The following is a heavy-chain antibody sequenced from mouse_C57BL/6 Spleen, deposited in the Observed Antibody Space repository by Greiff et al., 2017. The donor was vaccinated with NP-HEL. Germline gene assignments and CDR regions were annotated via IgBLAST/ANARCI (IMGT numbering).Heavy chain of an antibody. J-gene: IGHJ1*03. CDR1: GYTFTSYG. CDR2: IYPRSGNT. D-gene: IGHD1-1*01. Sequence: VQLQQSGAELARPGASVKLSCKASGYTFTSYGISWVKQRTGQGLEWIGEIYPRSGNTYYNEKFKGKATLTADKSSSTAYMELRSLTSEDSAVYFCARRGIYYYGSSEYWYFDVWGTGTTVTVSS. CDR3: ARRGIYYYGSSEYWYFDV. V-gene: IGHV1-81*01.